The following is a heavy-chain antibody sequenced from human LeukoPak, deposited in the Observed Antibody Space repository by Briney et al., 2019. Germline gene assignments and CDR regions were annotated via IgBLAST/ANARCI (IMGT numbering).Heavy chain of an antibody. J-gene: IGHJ4*02. CDR1: GGSITNYY. CDR2: IYYSGST. Sequence: SETLSLTCTVSGGSITNYYWSWIRQPPGKGLEWIGYIYYSGSTNYNPSLKSRVTISVDTPKNQFSLKLSSVTAADTAVYYCARDKSPGDYWGQGTLVTVSS. V-gene: IGHV4-59*01. CDR3: ARDKSPGDY.